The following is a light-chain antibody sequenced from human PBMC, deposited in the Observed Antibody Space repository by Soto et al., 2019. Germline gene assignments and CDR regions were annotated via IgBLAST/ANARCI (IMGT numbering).Light chain of an antibody. CDR1: QDISNY. J-gene: IGKJ5*01. V-gene: IGKV1-33*01. CDR3: QQYDNYDIT. CDR2: DAS. Sequence: DIQLTQSPSSLAASVGGRVTITFQASQDISNYLNWYQQKPGKAPELLINDASNLEMGVPSRFSGVGSGTDFTLTINSLQPEDIATYYCQQYDNYDITFGQGTRLEIK.